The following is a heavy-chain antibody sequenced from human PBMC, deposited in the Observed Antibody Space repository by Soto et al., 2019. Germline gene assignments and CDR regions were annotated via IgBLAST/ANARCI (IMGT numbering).Heavy chain of an antibody. Sequence: QVQLQESGPGLVKPSQTLSLTCTVSGGSISSGGYYWSWIRQHPGKGLEWIGYIYYSGSTYYNPSLESRVTISVDTSKNQFSLKLSSVTAADTAVYYCASRYCSGGSCYSDAFDIWGQGTMVTVSS. CDR3: ASRYCSGGSCYSDAFDI. V-gene: IGHV4-31*03. J-gene: IGHJ3*02. D-gene: IGHD2-15*01. CDR2: IYYSGST. CDR1: GGSISSGGYY.